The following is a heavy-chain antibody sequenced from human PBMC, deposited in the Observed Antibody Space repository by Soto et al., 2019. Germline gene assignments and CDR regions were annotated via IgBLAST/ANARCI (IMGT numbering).Heavy chain of an antibody. D-gene: IGHD3-22*01. CDR3: AHVTDYYDSSGYLEYFQH. V-gene: IGHV2-5*01. CDR2: IYWNDDK. Sequence: QNTLKESGPTPVKPTQTLTLTCTFSGFSLSTSGVGVGWIRQPPGKALEWLALIYWNDDKRYSPSLKSRLTITKDTSKNQVVLTMTNMDPVDTATYYCAHVTDYYDSSGYLEYFQHWGQGTLVTVSS. J-gene: IGHJ1*01. CDR1: GFSLSTSGVG.